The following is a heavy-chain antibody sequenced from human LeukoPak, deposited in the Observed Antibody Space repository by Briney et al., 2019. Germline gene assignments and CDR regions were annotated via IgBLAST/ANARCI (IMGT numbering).Heavy chain of an antibody. J-gene: IGHJ4*02. CDR2: IYHSGST. CDR1: GGSISSGGHY. Sequence: PSQTLSLTCTVSGGSISSGGHYWSWIRQPPGKGLEWIGYIYHSGSTYYNPSLKSRVTISVDRSKNQFSLKLSSVTAADTAVCYCARDLGTMPDYWGQGTLVTVSS. D-gene: IGHD2-2*01. V-gene: IGHV4-30-2*01. CDR3: ARDLGTMPDY.